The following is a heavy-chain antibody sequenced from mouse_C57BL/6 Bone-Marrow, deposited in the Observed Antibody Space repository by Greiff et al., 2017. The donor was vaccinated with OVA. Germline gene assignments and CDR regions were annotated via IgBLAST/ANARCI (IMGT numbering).Heavy chain of an antibody. V-gene: IGHV5-17*01. CDR1: GFTFSDYG. Sequence: EVQGVESGGGLVKPGGSLKLSCAASGFTFSDYGMHWVRQAPEKGLEWVAYISSGSSTIYYADTVKGRFTISRDNAKNTLFLQMTNLRSEDTAMYYCSWSLLPYAMDYWGQGTSVTVSS. CDR2: ISSGSSTI. CDR3: SWSLLPYAMDY. J-gene: IGHJ4*01. D-gene: IGHD2-1*01.